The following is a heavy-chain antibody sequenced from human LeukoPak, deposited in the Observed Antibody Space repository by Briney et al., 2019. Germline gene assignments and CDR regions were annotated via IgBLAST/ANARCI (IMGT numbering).Heavy chain of an antibody. Sequence: PGGSLRLSCAASGFTFSSYWMSWVRQTPGKGLEWVANIKQDGSEKYYVDSVKGRFTISRDNAKNSLYLQMNSLRAEDTAVYYCARIITGTAGYYMDVWGKGTTVTVSS. CDR1: GFTFSSYW. J-gene: IGHJ6*03. V-gene: IGHV3-7*01. CDR2: IKQDGSEK. CDR3: ARIITGTAGYYMDV. D-gene: IGHD1-7*01.